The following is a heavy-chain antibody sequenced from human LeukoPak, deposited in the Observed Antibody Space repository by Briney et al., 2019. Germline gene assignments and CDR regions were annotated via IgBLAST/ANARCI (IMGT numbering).Heavy chain of an antibody. J-gene: IGHJ4*02. V-gene: IGHV5-51*01. CDR2: IYPGDPDT. D-gene: IGHD2-15*01. CDR1: GYSFTSYW. Sequence: RGESLKISCKGSGYSFTSYWIGWVRQMPGKGLEWMGIIYPGDPDTRYSPSFQGQVTISADKSISTAYLQRSSLKASDTAMYYCARHSQRYCSGGSCSLGYWGQGTLVTVSS. CDR3: ARHSQRYCSGGSCSLGY.